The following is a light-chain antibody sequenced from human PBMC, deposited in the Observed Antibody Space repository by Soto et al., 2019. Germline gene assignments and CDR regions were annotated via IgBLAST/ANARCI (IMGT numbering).Light chain of an antibody. CDR3: QKRSNGRFT. CDR1: QSVNSY. J-gene: IGKJ3*01. CDR2: DAS. V-gene: IGKV3-11*01. Sequence: EIVLTQSPATLSLSPGERATLSCRASQSVNSYLAWYQQKPGHAPSLLIYDASNRATSIPASFSGSGSGTDFTLTISSLEPEDFAVYYCQKRSNGRFTFGPGTKVDIK.